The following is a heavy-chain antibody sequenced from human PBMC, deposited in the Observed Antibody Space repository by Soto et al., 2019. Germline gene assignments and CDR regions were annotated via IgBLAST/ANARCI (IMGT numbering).Heavy chain of an antibody. D-gene: IGHD6-13*01. CDR1: GGTFSSYT. CDR2: IIPILGIA. CDR3: ARDSSSQYYYYYYYMDV. V-gene: IGHV1-69*04. Sequence: SVKVSCKASGGTFSSYTISWVRQAPGQGLEWMGRIIPILGIANYAQKFQGRVTITADKSTSTAYMELSSLRSEDTAVYYCARDSSSQYYYYYYYMDVWGKGTTVTVSS. J-gene: IGHJ6*03.